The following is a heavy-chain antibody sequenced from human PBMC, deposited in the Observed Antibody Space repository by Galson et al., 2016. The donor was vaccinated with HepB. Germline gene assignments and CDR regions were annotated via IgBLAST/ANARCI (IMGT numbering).Heavy chain of an antibody. CDR2: INPSGGST. J-gene: IGHJ6*02. V-gene: IGHV1-46*01. CDR3: ARGYCSSTSCYGDYYYYGMDV. Sequence: SVKVSCKASGYTFTSYYMHWVRQAPGQGLEWMGIINPSGGSTSYAQKFQGRVTMTRDTSTSTVYMEPSSLRSEDTAVYYCARGYCSSTSCYGDYYYYGMDVWGQGTTVTVSS. D-gene: IGHD2-2*01. CDR1: GYTFTSYY.